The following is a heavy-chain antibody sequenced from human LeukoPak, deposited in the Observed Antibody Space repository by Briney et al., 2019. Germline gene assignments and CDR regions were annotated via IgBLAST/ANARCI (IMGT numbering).Heavy chain of an antibody. CDR1: GFTLSSYA. D-gene: IGHD4/OR15-4a*01. Sequence: PGGSLRLSCAASGFTLSSYAMSWVRQGPGKGLEWVSAISVSGNTYYADSAKKRFTISRDNSKHTLYLQMTSLRAEDAAVYYCARRGGAYSHPYDYWGQGTLATVSS. V-gene: IGHV3-23*01. CDR3: ARRGGAYSHPYDY. CDR2: ISVSGNT. J-gene: IGHJ4*02.